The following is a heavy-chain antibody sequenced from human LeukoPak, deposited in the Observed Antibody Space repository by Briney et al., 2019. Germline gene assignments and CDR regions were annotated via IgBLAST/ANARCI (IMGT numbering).Heavy chain of an antibody. V-gene: IGHV3-23*01. CDR2: ISVSGGST. Sequence: PGGSLRLSCAASGFTFSSYAMSWVRQAPGKGLEWVSAISVSGGSTYYADSVKGRFTISRDNSKNTLYLQMNSLRAEDTAVYYCAKNVLRYFDWWDYWGQGTLVTVSS. J-gene: IGHJ4*02. CDR1: GFTFSSYA. D-gene: IGHD3-9*01. CDR3: AKNVLRYFDWWDY.